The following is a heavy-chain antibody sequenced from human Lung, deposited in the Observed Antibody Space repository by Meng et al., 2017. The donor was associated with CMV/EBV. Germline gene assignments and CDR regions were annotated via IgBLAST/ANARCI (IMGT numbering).Heavy chain of an antibody. D-gene: IGHD1-26*01. CDR2: TWPGRGT. CDR1: GGVVSSANYH. CDR3: AGLIVGNGGRGN. J-gene: IGHJ4*02. Sequence: SCIVSGGVVSSANYHWNWIRQTPGKGLEWIGQTWPGRGTNYNPSLESRLAISLDTSKNQFTLQLSSVTPADTAVYYCAGLIVGNGGRGNWGQGTXVTVSS. V-gene: IGHV4-61*01.